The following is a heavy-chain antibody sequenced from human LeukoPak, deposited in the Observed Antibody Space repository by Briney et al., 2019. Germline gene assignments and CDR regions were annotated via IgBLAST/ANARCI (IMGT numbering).Heavy chain of an antibody. CDR3: ARALWLAK. Sequence: AGSLRLSCAASGFTFSSYAMSWVRQAPGKGLVWASHINTSGSINNYAASVKRRFNISSNNAKHTPSQQINILRADAPSWYYCARALWLAKWGRGTLVTVS. CDR1: GFTFSSYA. CDR2: INTSGSIN. J-gene: IGHJ4*02. V-gene: IGHV3-74*01. D-gene: IGHD6-19*01.